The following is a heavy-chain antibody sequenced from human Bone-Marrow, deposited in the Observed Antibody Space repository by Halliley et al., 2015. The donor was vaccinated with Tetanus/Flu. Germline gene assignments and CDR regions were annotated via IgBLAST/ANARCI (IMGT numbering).Heavy chain of an antibody. CDR3: VRPLLGDLGYFDL. CDR2: IFYTGST. V-gene: IGHV4-39*01. J-gene: IGHJ2*01. Sequence: WVRQPPGKGLEWIGSIFYTGSTYYRPSLQSRVTISVDTSKNQFSRHLGSVTAADTAVYFRVRPLLGDLGYFDLWGRGTLITVSS. D-gene: IGHD3-16*01.